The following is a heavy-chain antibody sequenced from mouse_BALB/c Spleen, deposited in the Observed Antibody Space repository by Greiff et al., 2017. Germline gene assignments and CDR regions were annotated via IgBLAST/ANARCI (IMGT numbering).Heavy chain of an antibody. D-gene: IGHD1-1*01. J-gene: IGHJ3*01. CDR2: IYWDDDK. CDR3: ARKSSYGFAY. CDR1: GFSLSTSGMG. V-gene: IGHV8-12*01. Sequence: QVTLKVSGPGILQPSQTLSLTCSFSGFSLSTSGMGVSWIRQPSGKGLEWLAHIYWDDDKRYNPSLKSRLTISKDTSSNQVFLKITSVDTADTATYYCARKSSYGFAYWGQGTLVTVSA.